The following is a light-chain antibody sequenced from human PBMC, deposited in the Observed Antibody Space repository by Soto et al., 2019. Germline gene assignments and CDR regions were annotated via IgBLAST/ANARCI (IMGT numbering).Light chain of an antibody. CDR1: QSVSSSY. Sequence: EIVLTQSPGTLSLSPGERATLSCRASQSVSSSYLAWYQQKPGQAPRLLIYGASSRATGIPDRFSGSGSGPDFPLTISRLEPEDFAVYYCQQYGSSPQKTFGQGTKVEIK. V-gene: IGKV3-20*01. CDR2: GAS. CDR3: QQYGSSPQKT. J-gene: IGKJ1*01.